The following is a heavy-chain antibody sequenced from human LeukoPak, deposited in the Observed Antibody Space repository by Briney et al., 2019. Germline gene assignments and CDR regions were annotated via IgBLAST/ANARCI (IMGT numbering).Heavy chain of an antibody. CDR1: GGSISSSNW. J-gene: IGHJ4*02. V-gene: IGHV4-4*02. CDR2: IYHSGST. CDR3: ARNRDGYNSFDY. Sequence: SETLSLTCAVSGGSISSSNWWSWVRQPPGKGLEWIGEIYHSGSTNYNPSLKSRVTISVDTSKNHFSLKLSSVTAADTAVYYCARNRDGYNSFDYWGQGTLVTVSS. D-gene: IGHD5-24*01.